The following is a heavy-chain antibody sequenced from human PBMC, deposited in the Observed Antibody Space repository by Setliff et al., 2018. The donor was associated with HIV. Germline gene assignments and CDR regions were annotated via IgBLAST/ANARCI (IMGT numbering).Heavy chain of an antibody. CDR2: INSASGGT. D-gene: IGHD5-18*01. CDR1: GYTFTDNY. J-gene: IGHJ6*02. Sequence: ASVKVSCKASGYTFTDNYIHWVRQAPGQGLEWMAWINSASGGTNYAQKFQGRVTLTRDTSISTAYMELNRLRSDDTAVYYCARSYIAFLSTWYYGMDVWGQGTTVTVSS. V-gene: IGHV1-2*02. CDR3: ARSYIAFLSTWYYGMDV.